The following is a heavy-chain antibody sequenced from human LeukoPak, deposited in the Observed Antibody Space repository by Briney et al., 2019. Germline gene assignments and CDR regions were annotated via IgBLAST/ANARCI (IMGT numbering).Heavy chain of an antibody. J-gene: IGHJ4*02. CDR2: ISSSSSYL. CDR1: GFSFSSYS. CDR3: ARVWSPPYTSSWPYYFDY. D-gene: IGHD6-13*01. Sequence: GGSLRLSCAASGFSFSSYSMNWVRQAPGKGLEWVSSISSSSSYLHYVDSVKGRLTISRDNAKNSLYLQMNSLRAEDTAVYYCARVWSPPYTSSWPYYFDYWGQGTLVTVSS. V-gene: IGHV3-21*01.